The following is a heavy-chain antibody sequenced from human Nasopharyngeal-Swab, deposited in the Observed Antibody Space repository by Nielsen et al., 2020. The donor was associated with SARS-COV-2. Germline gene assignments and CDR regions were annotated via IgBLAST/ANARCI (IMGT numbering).Heavy chain of an antibody. CDR3: ARARTYYYDSSGYYPDY. Sequence: ASVKVSCKASGYTFTSYAMHWVRQAPGQRLEWMGWINAGNGNTKYSQKFQGRVTITRDTSASTAYMELSSLRSEDTAVYYCARARTYYYDSSGYYPDYWGQGTLVTVSS. D-gene: IGHD3-22*01. CDR1: GYTFTSYA. J-gene: IGHJ4*02. CDR2: INAGNGNT. V-gene: IGHV1-3*01.